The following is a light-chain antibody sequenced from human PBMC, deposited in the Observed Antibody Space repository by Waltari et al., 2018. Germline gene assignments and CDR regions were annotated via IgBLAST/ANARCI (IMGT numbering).Light chain of an antibody. J-gene: IGKJ1*01. CDR1: QSVSSRY. CDR2: SAS. Sequence: IVLTQSPGTLSLSPGERATLSCRPSQSVSSRYLAWYQQKPGQAPRVVIYSASGRATGIPDRFSGSGSGTDFTLTISRLEPEDFAMYYCQQYVSSRAFGQGTKVEIE. CDR3: QQYVSSRA. V-gene: IGKV3-20*01.